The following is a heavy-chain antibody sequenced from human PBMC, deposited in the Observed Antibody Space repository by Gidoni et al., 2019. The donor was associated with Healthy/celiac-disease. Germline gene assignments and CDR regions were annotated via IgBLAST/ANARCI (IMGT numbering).Heavy chain of an antibody. CDR3: ASLLIYYDSSDDAFDI. D-gene: IGHD3-22*01. CDR2: IWYDGSNK. Sequence: QVQLVESGGGVVQPGRSLRLSCAASGFTFSSYGMHWVRQAPGKGLEWVAVIWYDGSNKYYADSVKGRFTISRDNSKNTLYLQMNSLRAEDTAVYYCASLLIYYDSSDDAFDIWGQGTMVTVSS. CDR1: GFTFSSYG. V-gene: IGHV3-33*01. J-gene: IGHJ3*02.